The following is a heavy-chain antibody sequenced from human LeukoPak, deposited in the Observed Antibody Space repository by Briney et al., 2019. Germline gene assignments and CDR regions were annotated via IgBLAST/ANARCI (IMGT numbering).Heavy chain of an antibody. CDR2: ISPGGSDT. J-gene: IGHJ6*03. V-gene: IGHV5-51*01. Sequence: GESLKISCKGSGYSFTSYWIGWVRQMPGKGLEWMGIISPGGSDTRYSPSFQGQVTISAHKSISTAYLQWSSLKASDTAMYYCARHVEDCSSTSCYYYYYMDVWGKGTTVT. CDR1: GYSFTSYW. CDR3: ARHVEDCSSTSCYYYYYMDV. D-gene: IGHD2-2*01.